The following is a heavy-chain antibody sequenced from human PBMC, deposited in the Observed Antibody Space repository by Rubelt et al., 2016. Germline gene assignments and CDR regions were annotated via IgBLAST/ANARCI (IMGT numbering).Heavy chain of an antibody. V-gene: IGHV4-34*01. Sequence: QVQLQQWGAGLLKPSETLSLTCAVYGGSFSGYYWSWIRQPPGKGLEWIGEINHSGSTNYNPSLKSRVAISVDTSKNQFSLKVSAVAAAEPAVYYCARGNYYDGMDGWGQGTTVTVSS. CDR2: INHSGST. CDR1: GGSFSGYY. CDR3: ARGNYYDGMDG. J-gene: IGHJ6*02.